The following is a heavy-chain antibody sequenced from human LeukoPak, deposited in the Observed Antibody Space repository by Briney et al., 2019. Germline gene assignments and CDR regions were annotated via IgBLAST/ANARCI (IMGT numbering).Heavy chain of an antibody. Sequence: SETLSLTCAVYGGSFSGYYWSWIRQPPGKGLEWIGEINHSGSTNYNPSLKSRVTISVDTSKNQFSLKLSSVTAADTAVYYCARRPLPPPYRYYYDSSGQGDYWGQGTLVTVSS. D-gene: IGHD3-22*01. CDR3: ARRPLPPPYRYYYDSSGQGDY. CDR1: GGSFSGYY. J-gene: IGHJ4*02. CDR2: INHSGST. V-gene: IGHV4-34*01.